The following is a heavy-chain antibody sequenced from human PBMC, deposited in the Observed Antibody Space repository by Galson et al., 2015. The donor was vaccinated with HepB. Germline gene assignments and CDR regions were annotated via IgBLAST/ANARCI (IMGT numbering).Heavy chain of an antibody. D-gene: IGHD6-19*01. CDR2: ISAYNGNT. CDR1: GYTFTSYG. Sequence: SGYTFTSYGISWVRQAPGQGLEWMGWISAYNGNTNYAQKLQGRVTMTTDTSTSTAYMELRSLRSDDTAVYYCARQQWLGNDAFDIWGQGTMVTVSS. CDR3: ARQQWLGNDAFDI. J-gene: IGHJ3*02. V-gene: IGHV1-18*01.